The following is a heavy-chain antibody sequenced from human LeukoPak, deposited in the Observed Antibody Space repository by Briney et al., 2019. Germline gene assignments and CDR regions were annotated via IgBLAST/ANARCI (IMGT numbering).Heavy chain of an antibody. D-gene: IGHD4-17*01. CDR3: ARDLVTVTKGFDI. Sequence: SWTLAGACAISADSVSSLYWTLIRQPPGKGLEWIGYISYIGSTTYNPSLKSRVTISIDTSKNQFSLKLSSVTAADTAVYYCARDLVTVTKGFDIWGQGTMVSVSS. CDR1: ADSVSSLY. V-gene: IGHV4-59*02. CDR2: ISYIGST. J-gene: IGHJ3*02.